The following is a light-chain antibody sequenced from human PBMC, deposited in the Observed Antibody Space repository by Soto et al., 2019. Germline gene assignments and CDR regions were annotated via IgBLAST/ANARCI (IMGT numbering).Light chain of an antibody. CDR3: SSYTTNKTRV. CDR1: TNDVGDNNY. J-gene: IGLJ3*02. Sequence: QLVLSQPASVSGSPGQTITISCTGTTNDVGDNNYVSWYQQHPGTAPKLIIYEVTDRPSGVSDRFSGSQSDKVASLTISGLQAGDEAEYFCSSYTTNKTRVFGGGTKVTVL. V-gene: IGLV2-14*01. CDR2: EVT.